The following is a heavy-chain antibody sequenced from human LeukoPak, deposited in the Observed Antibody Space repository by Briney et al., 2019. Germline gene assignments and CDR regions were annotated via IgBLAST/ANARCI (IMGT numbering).Heavy chain of an antibody. CDR2: IYYSGST. CDR1: GGSISSSSYY. D-gene: IGHD1-26*01. CDR3: ARQVGATPFDY. J-gene: IGHJ4*02. Sequence: SETLSLTCTVSGGSISSSSYYWGWIRQPPGKGLEWIGSIYYSGSTYYNPSLKSRVIISVDTSKNQFSLKLSSVTAADTAVYYCARQVGATPFDYWGQGTLVTVSS. V-gene: IGHV4-39*01.